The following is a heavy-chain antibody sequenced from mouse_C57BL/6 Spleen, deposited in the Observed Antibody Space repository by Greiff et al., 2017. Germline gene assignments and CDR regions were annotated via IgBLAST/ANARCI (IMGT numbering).Heavy chain of an antibody. CDR3: ARHYGSSYPFAY. CDR1: GYTFTSYW. J-gene: IGHJ3*01. Sequence: VQLQESGAELVMPGASVKLSCKASGYTFTSYWMHWVKQRPGQGLEWIGEIDPSDSYTNYNQKFKGKSTLTVDKSSSTAYMQLSSLTSEVSAVYYCARHYGSSYPFAYWGQGTPVTVSA. CDR2: IDPSDSYT. V-gene: IGHV1-69*01. D-gene: IGHD1-1*01.